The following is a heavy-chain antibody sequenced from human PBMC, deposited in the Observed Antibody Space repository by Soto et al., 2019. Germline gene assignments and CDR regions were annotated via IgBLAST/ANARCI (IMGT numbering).Heavy chain of an antibody. V-gene: IGHV1-18*04. D-gene: IGHD4-17*01. CDR1: HATFTGYT. J-gene: IGHJ5*02. CDR3: ARGTVTSGRWFGP. CDR2: ISSLNGNT. Sequence: QVHLVQSETEVKEPGASVTVSCKTSHATFTGYTINWVRQAPGQGLEWLGWISSLNGNTYYARDLQGRLTMTTNTSATTAYMELRSLRSDDTAVYFCARGTVTSGRWFGPWGQGTLVTVSS.